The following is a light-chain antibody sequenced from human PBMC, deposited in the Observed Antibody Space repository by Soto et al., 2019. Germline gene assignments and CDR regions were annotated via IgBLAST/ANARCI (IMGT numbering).Light chain of an antibody. CDR1: SSDVGAYDY. CDR3: SSFAGSNNFPYV. V-gene: IGLV2-8*01. J-gene: IGLJ1*01. CDR2: EIN. Sequence: QSALTQPPSASGSHGQSVTISCTGTSSDVGAYDYVSWYQQHPGKAPKLMIYEINKRPSGVPDRFSGSKSGNTASLTVSGLQAEDEADYYCSSFAGSNNFPYVFGTGTKLTVL.